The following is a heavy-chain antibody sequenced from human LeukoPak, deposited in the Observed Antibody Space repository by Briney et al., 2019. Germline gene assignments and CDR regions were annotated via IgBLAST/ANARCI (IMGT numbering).Heavy chain of an antibody. D-gene: IGHD3-22*01. Sequence: ASVTVSCKASGYTFTGYYIHWVRQAPGQGLEWMGWINPNSGDTNYAQKFQGRVTMTRDTSISTAYMELSSLRSDDTAMYYCARGLYERSGSPKYWGQGTLVTVSS. CDR2: INPNSGDT. CDR1: GYTFTGYY. CDR3: ARGLYERSGSPKY. J-gene: IGHJ4*02. V-gene: IGHV1-2*02.